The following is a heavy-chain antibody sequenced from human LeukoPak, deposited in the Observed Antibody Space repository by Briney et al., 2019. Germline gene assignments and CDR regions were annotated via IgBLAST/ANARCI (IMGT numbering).Heavy chain of an antibody. Sequence: GGSQRLSCVASGFTFRDYAMNWVRQAPGKGLEWVATISGRTGATYYGDSVKGRFTISRDNSENTLYLQMDSLRVEDTALYYCTKRGTGGSGSHMDSWGQGILVTVSS. V-gene: IGHV3-23*01. J-gene: IGHJ4*02. CDR2: ISGRTGAT. CDR1: GFTFRDYA. CDR3: TKRGTGGSGSHMDS. D-gene: IGHD3-10*01.